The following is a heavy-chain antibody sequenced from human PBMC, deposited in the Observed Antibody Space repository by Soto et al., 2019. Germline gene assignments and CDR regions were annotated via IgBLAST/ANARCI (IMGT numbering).Heavy chain of an antibody. J-gene: IGHJ4*02. CDR3: ARARSPAVVVVAAASDY. CDR2: ILPIFGTA. CDR1: GVGFGSRA. V-gene: IGHV1-69*01. D-gene: IGHD2-15*01. Sequence: GTPVEVSCKASGVGFGSRARSWVRQATRKGLWLMGGILPIFGTAIYAQKFQGRVTITADESTSTAYMELSSLRSEDTAVYYCARARSPAVVVVAAASDYWGQGTLVTVSS.